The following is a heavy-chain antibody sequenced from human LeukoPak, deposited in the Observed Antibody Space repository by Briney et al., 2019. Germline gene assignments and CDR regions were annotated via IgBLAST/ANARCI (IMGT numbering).Heavy chain of an antibody. V-gene: IGHV4-38-2*02. CDR2: IHHSGST. CDR3: ARLGSGISWRERDNY. Sequence: PSETLSLTCTVSGYSISSGYYWGWIRQPPGKGLEWIGSIHHSGSTNYNPSLKSRVTISLDTSKNQFSLKLSSVTAADTAVYYCARLGSGISWRERDNYWGQGTLVTVSS. CDR1: GYSISSGYY. D-gene: IGHD6-13*01. J-gene: IGHJ4*02.